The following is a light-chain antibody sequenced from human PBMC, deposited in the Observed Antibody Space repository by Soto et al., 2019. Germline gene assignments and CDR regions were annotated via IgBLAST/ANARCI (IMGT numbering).Light chain of an antibody. CDR2: GAS. CDR3: QQHGTSPIT. J-gene: IGKJ5*01. Sequence: IVLTHAPDKIALSPVERATISCRGSQTVIHNHLAWHPTKPGQTHRLIVYGASSRATGIPDRFSVSGSGTDCTLTISRLEPEDFAVYYCQQHGTSPITCGQGKRLEIK. V-gene: IGKV3-20*01. CDR1: QTVIHNH.